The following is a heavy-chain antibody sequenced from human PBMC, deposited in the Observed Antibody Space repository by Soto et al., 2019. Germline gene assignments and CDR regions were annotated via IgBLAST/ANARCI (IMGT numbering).Heavy chain of an antibody. CDR2: ISYDGSNK. J-gene: IGHJ4*02. V-gene: IGHV3-30*18. Sequence: QVQLVESGGGVVQPGRSLRLSCAASGFTFSSYGMHWVRQAPGKGLEWVAVISYDGSNKYYADSVKCRFTISRDNSKNPLYLQMNSLRAEDTAVYYWAKITGTTPGDYWGQGSLVTVSS. D-gene: IGHD1-20*01. CDR1: GFTFSSYG. CDR3: AKITGTTPGDY.